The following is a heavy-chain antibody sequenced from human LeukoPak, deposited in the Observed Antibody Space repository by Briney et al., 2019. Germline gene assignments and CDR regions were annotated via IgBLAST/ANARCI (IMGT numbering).Heavy chain of an antibody. CDR1: GFTFNMCC. Sequence: PGGSLTLSCVVSGFTFNMCCMNWLRHSPGEGLEGVAHINPEGCDIYYVDSVKGRFHISTDNAKNPMCLQMNSLRVEDTAVYYCTSWGDTTAEYFQRWGQGPLLTVSS. CDR2: INPEGCDI. V-gene: IGHV3-7*01. J-gene: IGHJ1*01. D-gene: IGHD2-21*02. CDR3: TSWGDTTAEYFQR.